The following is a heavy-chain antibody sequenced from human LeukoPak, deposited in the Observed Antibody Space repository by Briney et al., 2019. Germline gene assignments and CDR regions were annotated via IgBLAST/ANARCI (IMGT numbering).Heavy chain of an antibody. CDR1: GFSFGTYW. CDR3: ARDRYYDSSGYAFDI. CDR2: IKEDGNEK. V-gene: IGHV3-7*01. Sequence: GGSLRLSCAASGFSFGTYWMTWIRQAPGKGLEWVANIKEDGNEKHYVDSVKGRFTISRDNAKNSLYLQMNSLRADDTAVYYCARDRYYDSSGYAFDIWGQGTMVTVSS. J-gene: IGHJ3*02. D-gene: IGHD3-22*01.